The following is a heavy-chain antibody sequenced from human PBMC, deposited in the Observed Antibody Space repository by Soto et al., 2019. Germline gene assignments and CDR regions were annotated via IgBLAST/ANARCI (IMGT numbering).Heavy chain of an antibody. J-gene: IGHJ4*02. Sequence: ASLQISCQGSGYNFTSYWISWVRQMPGKGLEWMGRVDPSDSYTNFSPSFRGHVTISVDKSISTAYLQWSSLQASDTAMYYCARHYGSSWYAHYWGQGTPVTVSS. CDR3: ARHYGSSWYAHY. D-gene: IGHD6-13*01. V-gene: IGHV5-10-1*01. CDR2: VDPSDSYT. CDR1: GYNFTSYW.